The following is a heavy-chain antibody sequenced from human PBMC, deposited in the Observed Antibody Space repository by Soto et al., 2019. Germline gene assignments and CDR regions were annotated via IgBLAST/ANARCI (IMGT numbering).Heavy chain of an antibody. CDR1: GFTFSSYA. J-gene: IGHJ6*02. D-gene: IGHD1-26*01. CDR3: ARAGPPPAGSYWGYYYYGMDV. CDR2: ISYDGSNK. Sequence: QVQLVESGGGVVQPGRSLRLSCAASGFTFSSYAMHWVRQAPGKGLEWVAVISYDGSNKYYADSVKGRFTISRDNSKNTLYLQMNSLRAEDTAVYYCARAGPPPAGSYWGYYYYGMDVWGQGTTVTVSS. V-gene: IGHV3-30-3*01.